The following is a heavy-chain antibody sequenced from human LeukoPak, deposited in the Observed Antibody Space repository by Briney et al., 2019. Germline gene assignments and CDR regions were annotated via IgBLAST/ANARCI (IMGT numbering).Heavy chain of an antibody. D-gene: IGHD2-2*01. Sequence: GGSLRLSCAASGFTFSSYAMSWVRQAPGQGLEWVSGISGSGGSTYYADSVKGRFTISRDNSKNTPYLQMNNLRADDTAVYYFAKLGGGFVVVRAATDDAFDIWGQGTMVTVSS. CDR1: GFTFSSYA. CDR2: ISGSGGST. CDR3: AKLGGGFVVVRAATDDAFDI. J-gene: IGHJ3*02. V-gene: IGHV3-23*01.